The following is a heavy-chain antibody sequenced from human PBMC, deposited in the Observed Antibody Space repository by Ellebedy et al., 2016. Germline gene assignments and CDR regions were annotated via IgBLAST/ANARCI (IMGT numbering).Heavy chain of an antibody. D-gene: IGHD2-21*02. CDR2: IYYSGST. Sequence: SETLSLTCTVSGGSISSYYWGWIRQPPGKGLEWIGSIYYSGSTYYNPSLKSRVTISVDTSKNQFSLKLSSVTAADTAVYYCARHTTSGGGYWHIVVVTAFDYWGQGTLVTVSS. CDR3: ARHTTSGGGYWHIVVVTAFDY. J-gene: IGHJ4*02. CDR1: GGSISSYY. V-gene: IGHV4-39*01.